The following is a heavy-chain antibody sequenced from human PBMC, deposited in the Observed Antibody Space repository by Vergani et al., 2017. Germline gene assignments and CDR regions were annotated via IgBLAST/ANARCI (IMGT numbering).Heavy chain of an antibody. CDR2: ISYDGSNK. V-gene: IGHV3-30*01. Sequence: QVQLVESGGGVVQPGRSLRLSCAASGFTFSSYAMHWVRQAPGKGLEWVAVISYDGSNKYYADSVKGRFTISRDNSKNTLYLQMNSLRAEDTAVYYCAREGSITIFGVVHNWFDPWGQGTLVTVSS. D-gene: IGHD3-3*01. CDR3: AREGSITIFGVVHNWFDP. CDR1: GFTFSSYA. J-gene: IGHJ5*02.